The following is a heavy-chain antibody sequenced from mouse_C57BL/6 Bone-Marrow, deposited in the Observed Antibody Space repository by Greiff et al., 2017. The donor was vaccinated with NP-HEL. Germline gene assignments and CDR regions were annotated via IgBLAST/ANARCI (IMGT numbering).Heavy chain of an antibody. V-gene: IGHV2-2*01. CDR2: IWSGGST. D-gene: IGHD2-4*01. CDR3: ARRADDYDGLYYAMDY. CDR1: GFSLTSYG. J-gene: IGHJ4*01. Sequence: VQLQQSGPGLVQPSQSLSITCTVSGFSLTSYGVHWVRQSPGKGLEWLGVIWSGGSTDYNAAFISRLRISKDNSKSQVFFKMNSLQADDTAIYYCARRADDYDGLYYAMDYWGQGTSVTVSS.